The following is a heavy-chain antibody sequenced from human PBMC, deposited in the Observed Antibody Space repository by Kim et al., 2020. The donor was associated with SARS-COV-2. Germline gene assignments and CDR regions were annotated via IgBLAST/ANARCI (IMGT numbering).Heavy chain of an antibody. CDR3: ARGVVGELFQYYFDY. CDR2: IYYSGST. D-gene: IGHD3-10*01. V-gene: IGHV4-59*01. Sequence: SETLSLTCTVSGGSISSYYWSWIRQPPGKGLEWIGYIYYSGSTNYNPSLKSRVTISVDTSKNQFSLKLSSVTAADTAVYYCARGVVGELFQYYFDYWGQGTLVTVSS. J-gene: IGHJ4*02. CDR1: GGSISSYY.